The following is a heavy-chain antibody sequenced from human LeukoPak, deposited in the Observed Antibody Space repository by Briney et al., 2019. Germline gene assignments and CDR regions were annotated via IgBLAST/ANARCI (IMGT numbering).Heavy chain of an antibody. J-gene: IGHJ4*02. V-gene: IGHV3-74*01. D-gene: IGHD3-10*01. CDR2: INSDGSST. CDR3: ARGPPRGYFDY. CDR1: GFTFSSYW. Sequence: PGGSLRLSCAASGFTFSSYWMHWVRQAPGKGLVWVSRINSDGSSTSYADSVKGRFTISRDNAKNTLYLQMNSLRAEDTAVYYCARGPPRGYFDYWGQGTLVTVSS.